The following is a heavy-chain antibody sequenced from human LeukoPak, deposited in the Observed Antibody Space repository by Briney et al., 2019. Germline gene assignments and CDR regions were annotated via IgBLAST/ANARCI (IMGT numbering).Heavy chain of an antibody. V-gene: IGHV3-23*01. CDR3: ARDKIVGATHFDY. CDR2: ISSSGGST. D-gene: IGHD1-26*01. J-gene: IGHJ4*02. Sequence: PGGSLRLSCAASGFTFSSYAMSWVRQAPGKGLEWASGISSSGGSTVYADSVKGRFTISRDNAKNSLYLQMNSLRAEDTAVYYCARDKIVGATHFDYWGQGTLVTVSS. CDR1: GFTFSSYA.